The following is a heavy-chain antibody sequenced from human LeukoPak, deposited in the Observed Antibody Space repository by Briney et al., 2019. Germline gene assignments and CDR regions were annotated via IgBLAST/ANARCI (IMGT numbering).Heavy chain of an antibody. CDR3: AKEDNYYDSTRPFIGYYFDY. J-gene: IGHJ4*02. Sequence: GGSLRLSCAASGFTFSSYGMHWVRQAPGKGLEWVAVISYDGSNKYYADSVKGRFTISRDNSKNTLYLQMNSLRAEDTAVYYCAKEDNYYDSTRPFIGYYFDYWGQGTLVTVSS. V-gene: IGHV3-30*18. CDR2: ISYDGSNK. CDR1: GFTFSSYG. D-gene: IGHD3-22*01.